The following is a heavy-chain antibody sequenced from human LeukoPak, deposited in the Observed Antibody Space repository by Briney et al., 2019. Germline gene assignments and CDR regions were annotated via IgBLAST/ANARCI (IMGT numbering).Heavy chain of an antibody. CDR1: GYVFTSYY. CDR2: INPSGGGT. Sequence: ASVKVSCKASGYVFTSYYMHWVRQAPGQGLEWMGMINPSGGGTNYAQKFQGRVTMTRDTSTSTVYMELSSLRSEDTAVYYCARDGDDFGDYVGYNYYGLDVWGQGTTVTVSS. V-gene: IGHV1-46*01. CDR3: ARDGDDFGDYVGYNYYGLDV. D-gene: IGHD4-17*01. J-gene: IGHJ6*02.